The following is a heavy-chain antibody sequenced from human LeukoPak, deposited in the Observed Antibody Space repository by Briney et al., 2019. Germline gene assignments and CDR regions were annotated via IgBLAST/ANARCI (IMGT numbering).Heavy chain of an antibody. CDR3: AKILGAAANVPFDY. Sequence: PGGSLRLSCAASGFTFSSYWLHWVRQAPGKGLVWLSRINSDGSSTSYADFVKGRFTISRDNSNNTLYLQMNSLRAEDTAVYYCAKILGAAANVPFDYWGQGTLVTVSS. CDR2: INSDGSST. J-gene: IGHJ4*02. CDR1: GFTFSSYW. V-gene: IGHV3-74*01. D-gene: IGHD6-13*01.